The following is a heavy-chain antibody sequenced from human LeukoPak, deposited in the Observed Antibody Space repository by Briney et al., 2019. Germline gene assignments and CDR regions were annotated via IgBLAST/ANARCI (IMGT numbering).Heavy chain of an antibody. J-gene: IGHJ3*02. CDR2: FDSEDGET. D-gene: IGHD3-22*01. CDR3: ATAHYDSSGYYRRAFDI. CDR1: GYSLSDLA. V-gene: IGHV1-24*01. Sequence: ASVKVSCKVSGYSLSDLAMHWVRQVPGKGLEWMGGFDSEDGETIYAQKLQGRVTMTEDISTDTAYMELSSLRSEDTAVYYCATAHYDSSGYYRRAFDIWGQGTMVTVSS.